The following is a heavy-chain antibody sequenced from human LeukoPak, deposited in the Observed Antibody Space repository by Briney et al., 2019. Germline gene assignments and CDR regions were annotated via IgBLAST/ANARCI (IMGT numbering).Heavy chain of an antibody. CDR2: ISGSIDNGDNT. V-gene: IGHV3-23*01. Sequence: GGSLRLSCAASGFTFSTYAMSWVRQAPGKGLEWVSAISGSIDNGDNTYYADSVKGQFTISRDNSKNTLYLQMNRLRAEDAAVYYCAKSGSSSWYLDYWGQGTLVTVSS. CDR1: GFTFSTYA. D-gene: IGHD6-13*01. J-gene: IGHJ4*02. CDR3: AKSGSSSWYLDY.